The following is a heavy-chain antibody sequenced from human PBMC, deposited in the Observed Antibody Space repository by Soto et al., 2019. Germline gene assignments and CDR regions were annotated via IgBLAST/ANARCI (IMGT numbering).Heavy chain of an antibody. CDR3: ARDYSYQRAMDV. CDR2: ISYDGSHK. J-gene: IGHJ6*02. D-gene: IGHD2-15*01. Sequence: GGSLRLSCAASGFTFSNFAMYWVRQAPGKGLEWVTVISYDGSHKYYADSVKGRFTISRDNSKNTLYLQMNNLRAEDSAVYFCARDYSYQRAMDVWGQGTTVTVSS. CDR1: GFTFSNFA. V-gene: IGHV3-30-3*01.